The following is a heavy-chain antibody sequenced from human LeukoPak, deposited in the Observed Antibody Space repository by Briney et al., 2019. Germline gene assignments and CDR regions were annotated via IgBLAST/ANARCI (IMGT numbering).Heavy chain of an antibody. CDR1: GGTFSSYA. Sequence: PGASVKVSCKASGGTFSSYAISWVRQAPGQGLEWMGGIIPIFGTANYAQKFQGRVTITADESTSTAYMEVSSLRSEDTAVYYCATSIRFLEWLPPSGYMDVWGKGTTVTVSS. D-gene: IGHD3-3*01. J-gene: IGHJ6*03. V-gene: IGHV1-69*13. CDR2: IIPIFGTA. CDR3: ATSIRFLEWLPPSGYMDV.